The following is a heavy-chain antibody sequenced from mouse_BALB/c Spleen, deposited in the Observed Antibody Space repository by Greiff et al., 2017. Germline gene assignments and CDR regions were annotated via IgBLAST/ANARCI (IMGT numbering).Heavy chain of an antibody. J-gene: IGHJ3*01. CDR2: ISSGGST. CDR3: ARDGLLTWFAY. D-gene: IGHD1-1*01. Sequence: EVKLVESGGGLVKPGGSLKLSCAASGFTFSSYAMSWVRQTPEKRLEWVASISSGGSTYYPDSVKGRFTISRDNARNILYLQMSSLGSEDTAMYYCARDGLLTWFAYWGQGTLVTVSA. CDR1: GFTFSSYA. V-gene: IGHV5-6-5*01.